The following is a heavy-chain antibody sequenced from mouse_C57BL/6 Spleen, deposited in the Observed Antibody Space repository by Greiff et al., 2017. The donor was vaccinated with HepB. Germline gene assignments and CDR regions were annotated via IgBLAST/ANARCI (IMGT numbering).Heavy chain of an antibody. CDR1: GYTFTSYW. V-gene: IGHV1-69*01. J-gene: IGHJ4*01. Sequence: QVQLQQPGAELVMPGASVKLSCKASGYTFTSYWMHWVKQRPGQGLEWIGEIDPSDSYTNYNPKFKGKSTLTVDKSSSTAYMPLSSLTPEDSAVYYWARKAFYCGSSSVPYAMDYWGQGTSVTVSS. CDR3: ARKAFYCGSSSVPYAMDY. CDR2: IDPSDSYT. D-gene: IGHD1-1*01.